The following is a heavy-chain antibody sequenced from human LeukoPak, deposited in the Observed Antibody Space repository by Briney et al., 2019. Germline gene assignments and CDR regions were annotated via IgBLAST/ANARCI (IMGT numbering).Heavy chain of an antibody. Sequence: PGGSLRLSCAASGFTFSSYAMSWVRQAPGKGLEWVSAISGSGGSTYYADSVKGRFTISRDNSKNTLYLQMNSLRAEDTAVYYCAKARIVVVITLWGAFDIWGQGTMVTVSS. CDR1: GFTFSSYA. CDR3: AKARIVVVITLWGAFDI. V-gene: IGHV3-23*01. D-gene: IGHD3-22*01. CDR2: ISGSGGST. J-gene: IGHJ3*02.